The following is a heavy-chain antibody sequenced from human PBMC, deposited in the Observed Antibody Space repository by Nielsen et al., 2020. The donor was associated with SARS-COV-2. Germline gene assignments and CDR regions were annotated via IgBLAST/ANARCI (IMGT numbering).Heavy chain of an antibody. J-gene: IGHJ4*02. D-gene: IGHD5-12*01. V-gene: IGHV3-7*03. CDR3: ARVSGSAWYFDY. Sequence: GESLKIYCAASGFIFSTYWMSWVRQAPGKGLEWVANIKQDGSERYYVDSVKGRFTISRDNVKNSLYLQMNSLRAEDTAVYYCARVSGSAWYFDYWGQGTMVTVSS. CDR2: IKQDGSER. CDR1: GFIFSTYW.